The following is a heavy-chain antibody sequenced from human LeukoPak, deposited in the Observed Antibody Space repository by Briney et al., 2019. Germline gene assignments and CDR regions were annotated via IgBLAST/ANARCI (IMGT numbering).Heavy chain of an antibody. D-gene: IGHD6-19*01. CDR2: INPNSGGT. CDR3: ARDLPSGRSSGSGGY. J-gene: IGHJ4*02. Sequence: ASVKVSCKASGYTFTGYYMHWVRQAPGQGLEWMGRINPNSGGTNYAQKFQGRVTMTRDTSISTAYMELSRLRSDDTAVYYCARDLPSGRSSGSGGYWGQGTLSPSPQ. V-gene: IGHV1-2*06. CDR1: GYTFTGYY.